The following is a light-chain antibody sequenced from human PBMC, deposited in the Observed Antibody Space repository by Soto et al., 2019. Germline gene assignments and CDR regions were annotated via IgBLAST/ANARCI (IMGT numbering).Light chain of an antibody. CDR3: AAWDGSLSAYV. J-gene: IGLJ1*01. CDR2: SNI. V-gene: IGLV1-44*01. CDR1: SSNIGSNT. Sequence: QPVLTQSPSASGTPGQGAIISCSGSSSNIGSNTVDWYQQLPGTAPKLLIYSNIQRPSGVPDRFSGSKSGTSASLAIRGLQSEDEADYFCAAWDGSLSAYVFGTGTKLTVL.